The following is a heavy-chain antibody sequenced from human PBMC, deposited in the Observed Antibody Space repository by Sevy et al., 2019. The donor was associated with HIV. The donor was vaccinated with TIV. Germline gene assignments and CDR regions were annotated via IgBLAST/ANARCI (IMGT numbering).Heavy chain of an antibody. D-gene: IGHD2-15*01. CDR1: GFGLSNHA. CDR2: ISYDARKK. CDR3: ARLVGYCSGGRCSIIDF. Sequence: GGSLRLSCAASGFGLSNHAMIWVRQAPGKGLEWVAGISYDARKKYYADSVRGGFTISRDDSKNTLYLQMNSLTTEDTAVYYCARLVGYCSGGRCSIIDFWGQGTLVTVSS. J-gene: IGHJ4*02. V-gene: IGHV3-30*01.